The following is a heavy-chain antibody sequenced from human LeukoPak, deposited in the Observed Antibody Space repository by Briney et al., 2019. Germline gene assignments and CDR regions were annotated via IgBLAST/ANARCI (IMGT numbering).Heavy chain of an antibody. CDR1: GGSISSYY. CDR2: IYHTGST. CDR3: ARGKYGSGSPLDY. V-gene: IGHV4-59*01. D-gene: IGHD3-10*01. J-gene: IGHJ4*02. Sequence: SETLSLTCTVSGGSISSYYWSWIRQPPGKGLEWIGYIYHTGSTSYSPSLKSRVTISADTSQNQFSLKLSSVTAADTAVYYCARGKYGSGSPLDYWGQGTLVTVSS.